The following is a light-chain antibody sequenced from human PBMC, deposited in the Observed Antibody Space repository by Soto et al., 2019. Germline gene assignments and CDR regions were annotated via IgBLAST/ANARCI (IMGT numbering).Light chain of an antibody. CDR3: CSYAGSRV. Sequence: QSALTQPASVSGSPGQSITISCTGTSSDVGSYNLVSWYPQHPGKAPKHMIYEGSKRPSGVSNHFSGSKSGNTASLTISGLQAEDEADYDCCSYAGSRVFGGGTQLTVL. CDR2: EGS. CDR1: SSDVGSYNL. J-gene: IGLJ3*02. V-gene: IGLV2-23*01.